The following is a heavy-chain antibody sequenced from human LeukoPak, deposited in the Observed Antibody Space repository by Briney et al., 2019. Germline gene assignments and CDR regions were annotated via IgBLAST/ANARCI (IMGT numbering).Heavy chain of an antibody. CDR3: AKSHNYHDSSGYLN. CDR2: ISGSGGST. Sequence: GGSLRLSCAASGFTFSSYAMSWVRQAPGKGLEWVSAISGSGGSTYYADSVKGRFTISRDNSKNTLYLQMNSLRAEDTAVYYCAKSHNYHDSSGYLNWGQGTLVTVSS. J-gene: IGHJ4*02. V-gene: IGHV3-23*01. CDR1: GFTFSSYA. D-gene: IGHD3-22*01.